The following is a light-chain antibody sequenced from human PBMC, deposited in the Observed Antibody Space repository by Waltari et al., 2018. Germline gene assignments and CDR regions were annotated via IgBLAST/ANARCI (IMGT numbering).Light chain of an antibody. CDR3: QQRANWHPIT. CDR1: QTISNY. CDR2: DAS. Sequence: EIVLTQSPATLSLSPGESATLSCRASQTISNYLGWYQQKPGQAPRLLIYDASNRATGIPARFSGRGAGTDFTLTISSLEPGDFAVYYCQQRANWHPITFGQGTRLEI. J-gene: IGKJ5*01. V-gene: IGKV3-11*01.